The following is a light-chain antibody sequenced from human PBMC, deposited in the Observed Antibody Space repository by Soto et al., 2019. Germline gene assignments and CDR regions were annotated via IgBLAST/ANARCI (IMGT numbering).Light chain of an antibody. Sequence: QSVLTQPASVSGSPGQSITISCTGTSSDVGGYNYVSWYQQHPGKAPKLIIYEVSNRPSGVSYRFSASKSGNTASLTISGLQAEDEADYYCSSYTTGSPYVFGGGTKVTVL. CDR1: SSDVGGYNY. CDR2: EVS. CDR3: SSYTTGSPYV. V-gene: IGLV2-14*01. J-gene: IGLJ1*01.